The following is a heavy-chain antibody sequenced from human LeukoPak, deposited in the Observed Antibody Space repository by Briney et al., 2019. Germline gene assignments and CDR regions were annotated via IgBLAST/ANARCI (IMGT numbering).Heavy chain of an antibody. CDR1: GGSISSSDYY. Sequence: SETLSLTCTVSGGSISSSDYYWGWIRQPPGKGLEWIGSIYYSGSTYYNPSLKSRVTISVDTSKNQFSLKLSSVTAADTAVYYCARDRNYDSRVDYFDYWGQGTLVTVSS. CDR3: ARDRNYDSRVDYFDY. V-gene: IGHV4-39*07. D-gene: IGHD3-22*01. J-gene: IGHJ4*02. CDR2: IYYSGST.